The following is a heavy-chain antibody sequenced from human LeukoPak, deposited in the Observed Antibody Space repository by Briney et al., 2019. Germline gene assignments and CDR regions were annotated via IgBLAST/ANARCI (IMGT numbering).Heavy chain of an antibody. V-gene: IGHV3-33*01. J-gene: IGHJ6*02. CDR2: IWYNGSKK. CDR1: GFTFSDHG. D-gene: IGHD4-23*01. Sequence: GRSLRLSCAASGFTFSDHGMHWVRQAPGKGLEWVAIIWYNGSKKYYAESVKGRFTISRDNSKNTLYLQMSSLRAEDTAVYYCARGPHGGNSANYYNGMDVWGQGTTVTVSS. CDR3: ARGPHGGNSANYYNGMDV.